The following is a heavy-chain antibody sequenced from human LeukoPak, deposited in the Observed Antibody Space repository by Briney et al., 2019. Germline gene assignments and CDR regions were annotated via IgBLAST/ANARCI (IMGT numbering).Heavy chain of an antibody. D-gene: IGHD3-3*01. CDR1: GYTFTSYD. J-gene: IGHJ6*02. CDR3: ARVWYYDFWSGYFWYNGMDV. V-gene: IGHV1-8*01. Sequence: ASVKVSCKASGYTFTSYDINWVRQATGQGLEWMGWMNPNSGNTGYAQKFQGRVTMTRNTSISTAYMELSSLRSEDTAVYYCARVWYYDFWSGYFWYNGMDVWGQGTTVTVSS. CDR2: MNPNSGNT.